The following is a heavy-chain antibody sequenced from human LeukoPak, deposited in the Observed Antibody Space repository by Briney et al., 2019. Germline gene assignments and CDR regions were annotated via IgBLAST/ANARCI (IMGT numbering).Heavy chain of an antibody. Sequence: IPGGSLRLSCAASGFTFSSYSMNWVRRAPGKGLEWVSSISSSSSYIYYADSVKGRFTISRDNAKNSLYLQMNSLRAEDTAVYYCAKDRGSGYDYTLLPGWGQGTLVTVSS. CDR1: GFTFSSYS. J-gene: IGHJ4*02. CDR3: AKDRGSGYDYTLLPG. V-gene: IGHV3-21*01. CDR2: ISSSSSYI. D-gene: IGHD5-12*01.